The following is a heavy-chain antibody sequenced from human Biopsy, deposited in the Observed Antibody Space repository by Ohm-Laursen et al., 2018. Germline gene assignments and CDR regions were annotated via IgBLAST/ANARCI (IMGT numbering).Heavy chain of an antibody. Sequence: GTLSLTCTLSGYSIIPSGPENWSWIRQPPGQGLQYIGFIYSGGNTNYNPSLRSRVTMSVDTSKNQFSLRLNSVTAADTAVYYCARGMRTTGWPYFDYWGQGIPVTVSS. D-gene: IGHD2/OR15-2a*01. J-gene: IGHJ4*02. CDR3: ARGMRTTGWPYFDY. V-gene: IGHV4-61*01. CDR1: GYSIIPSGPEN. CDR2: IYSGGNT.